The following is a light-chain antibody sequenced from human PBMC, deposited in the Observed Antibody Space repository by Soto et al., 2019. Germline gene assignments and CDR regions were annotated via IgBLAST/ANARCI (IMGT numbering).Light chain of an antibody. CDR3: QQTYSTPYT. CDR2: TSG. CDR1: QRITTY. V-gene: IGKV1-39*01. Sequence: IQMTQSPSSLSASVGDRVTITCRASQRITTYLNWYQQKPGEAPKLLISTSGTLQRGVPSRFSRSGSGTDFSITITALRPEDFATYFCQQTYSTPYTFGQGTKLEIK. J-gene: IGKJ2*01.